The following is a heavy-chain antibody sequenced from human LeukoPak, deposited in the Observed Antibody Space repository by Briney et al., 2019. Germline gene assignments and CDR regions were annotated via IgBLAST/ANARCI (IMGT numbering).Heavy chain of an antibody. V-gene: IGHV4-34*01. CDR2: INHSGST. CDR3: ARVQYYYDSSGPDWYFDL. CDR1: AGSFSGYY. Sequence: PSETLSLTSAVYAGSFSGYYWSWIRQPPRKGLECTGEINHSGSTNYNPSLKSRVTISVDTPKNPFSLKLSSVPAADTAVYYCARVQYYYDSSGPDWYFDLWGRGTLVTVSS. J-gene: IGHJ2*01. D-gene: IGHD3-22*01.